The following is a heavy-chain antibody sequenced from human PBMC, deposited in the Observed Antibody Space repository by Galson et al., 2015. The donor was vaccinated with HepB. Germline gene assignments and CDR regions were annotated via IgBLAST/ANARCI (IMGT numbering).Heavy chain of an antibody. CDR1: GGSINSSYYY. D-gene: IGHD3-10*01. J-gene: IGHJ1*01. CDR3: ATGSGAYFGSGSHEYFQY. CDR2: IYFSEKT. Sequence: LSLTCTVSGGSINSSYYYWGWIRQPPGKGLEWIGSIYFSEKTYYNPSLRSRVTIFVDTSKNQFSLKLSSVTAADTSAYYCATGSGAYFGSGSHEYFQYWGQGTLVTVSS. V-gene: IGHV4-39*01.